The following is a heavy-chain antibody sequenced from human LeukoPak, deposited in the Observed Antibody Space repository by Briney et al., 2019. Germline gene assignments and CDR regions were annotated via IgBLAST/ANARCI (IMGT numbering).Heavy chain of an antibody. Sequence: KHGESLKISCKGSGYNFTIYWIGWVRQMPGKGLEWMGIIYPGDSDTRYSPSFQGQVTISADKSISTAYLQWSSLKASDTAMYYCARSYTAMVQAFDYWGQGTLVTVSS. CDR3: ARSYTAMVQAFDY. V-gene: IGHV5-51*01. CDR2: IYPGDSDT. CDR1: GYNFTIYW. D-gene: IGHD5-18*01. J-gene: IGHJ4*02.